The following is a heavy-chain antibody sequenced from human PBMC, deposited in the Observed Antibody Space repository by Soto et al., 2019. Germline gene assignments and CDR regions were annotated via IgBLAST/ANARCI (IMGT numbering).Heavy chain of an antibody. CDR2: FYHSGST. V-gene: IGHV4-38-2*02. D-gene: IGHD4-4*01. Sequence: SAETLSLTCSVSGYSISSGYYWGCIRQPPGKGLEWIGSFYHSGSTYYNPSLKSRVTISVDTSKNQFSLKLSSVTAADTAVYYCARVSVTNWFDPWGQGTLVTVSS. CDR3: ARVSVTNWFDP. CDR1: GYSISSGYY. J-gene: IGHJ5*02.